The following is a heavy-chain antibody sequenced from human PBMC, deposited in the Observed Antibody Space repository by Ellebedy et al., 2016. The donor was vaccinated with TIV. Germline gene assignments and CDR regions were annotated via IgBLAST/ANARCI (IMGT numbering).Heavy chain of an antibody. J-gene: IGHJ4*02. CDR1: GFTFSRFA. CDR2: INADGDT. Sequence: GESLKISCSASGFTFSRFALHWVRQAPAKGLKHVSAINADGDTYFADSVKGRFTISRDNSKNTLYLQMSSLTTEDTAVYYCVKDLSNTGSYIRPFDYWGQGTLVTVSS. CDR3: VKDLSNTGSYIRPFDY. D-gene: IGHD2-2*02. V-gene: IGHV3-64D*06.